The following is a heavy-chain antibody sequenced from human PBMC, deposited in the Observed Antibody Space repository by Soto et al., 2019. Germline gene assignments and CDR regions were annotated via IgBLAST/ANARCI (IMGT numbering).Heavy chain of an antibody. J-gene: IGHJ5*02. D-gene: IGHD3-10*01. CDR1: GYTFTSYG. CDR2: ISAYNGNT. CDR3: ARTTVLLWFGESKPNWFDP. V-gene: IGHV1-18*01. Sequence: ASVKVSCKASGYTFTSYGISWVRQAPGQGLEWMGWISAYNGNTNYAQKLQGRVTMTTDTSTSTAYMELRSLRSDDTAVYYCARTTVLLWFGESKPNWFDPWGQGTLVTVSS.